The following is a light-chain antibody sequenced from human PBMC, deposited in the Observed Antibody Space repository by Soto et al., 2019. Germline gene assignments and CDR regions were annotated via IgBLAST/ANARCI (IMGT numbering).Light chain of an antibody. CDR2: SVS. CDR3: QQYGSSPLT. J-gene: IGKJ4*01. CDR1: QSDSSSY. Sequence: EIVLSQSPGTLSLSPGERATLSCRVIQSDSSSYLAWYQQKPGQAPRLLIYSVSSRATGIPDRFSGSGSGTDFTLTISRLEPEDVAVYYCQQYGSSPLTFGGGTKVDIK. V-gene: IGKV3-20*01.